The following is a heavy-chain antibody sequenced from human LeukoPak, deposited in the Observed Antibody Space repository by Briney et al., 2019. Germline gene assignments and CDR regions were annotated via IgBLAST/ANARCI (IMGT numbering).Heavy chain of an antibody. CDR3: ASVGYCSSSSCYLPYYGMDV. CDR2: IYYTGST. D-gene: IGHD2-2*01. V-gene: IGHV4-39*01. Sequence: NPSETLSLTCTVPGASISSSIYYWAWIRHPPGKGLEWIGIIYYTGSTHSNPSLKSRLTISVDTSKNQFSLNLSSVTAADTAVYYCASVGYCSSSSCYLPYYGMDVWGQGTTVTVSS. J-gene: IGHJ6*02. CDR1: GASISSSIYY.